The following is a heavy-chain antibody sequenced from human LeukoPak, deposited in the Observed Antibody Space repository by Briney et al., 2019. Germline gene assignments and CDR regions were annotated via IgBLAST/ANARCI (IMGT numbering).Heavy chain of an antibody. V-gene: IGHV4-59*01. D-gene: IGHD3-22*01. CDR2: FYYSGST. Sequence: SETLFLTCTVSGGSISRYYWSWIRQPPGKGLEWIGYFYYSGSTNYNPSLKSRVTISLDTSKNQFSLKLSSVTAADTAVYYCARSTWLLDKWGQGTLVTVSS. CDR3: ARSTWLLDK. J-gene: IGHJ4*02. CDR1: GGSISRYY.